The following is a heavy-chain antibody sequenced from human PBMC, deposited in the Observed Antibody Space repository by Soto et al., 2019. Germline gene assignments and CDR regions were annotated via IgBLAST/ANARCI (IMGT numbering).Heavy chain of an antibody. CDR3: ASSSSIPDYYYGMDV. D-gene: IGHD6-6*01. CDR2: IWYDGSNK. V-gene: IGHV3-33*01. CDR1: GFTFSSYG. Sequence: GGSLRLSCAASGFTFSSYGMHWVRQAPGKGLEWVAVIWYDGSNKYYADSVKGRFTISRDNSKNTLYLQMNSLRAEDTAVYYCASSSSIPDYYYGMDVWGQGTTVTVSS. J-gene: IGHJ6*02.